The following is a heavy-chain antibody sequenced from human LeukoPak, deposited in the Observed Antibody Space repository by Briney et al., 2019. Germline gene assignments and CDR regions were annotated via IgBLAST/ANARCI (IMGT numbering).Heavy chain of an antibody. Sequence: GGSLRLSCAASGFTFSDIWMSWVRQAPGKALEWVGRIKSNVDGGAIDYAAPVKGRFTISRDDSKHTLYLRMSRLKTEDTGVYYCTTDGVDFWSGYYIGNYWGQGTLVAVSS. V-gene: IGHV3-15*01. J-gene: IGHJ4*02. CDR3: TTDGVDFWSGYYIGNY. CDR1: GFTFSDIW. D-gene: IGHD3-3*01. CDR2: IKSNVDGGAI.